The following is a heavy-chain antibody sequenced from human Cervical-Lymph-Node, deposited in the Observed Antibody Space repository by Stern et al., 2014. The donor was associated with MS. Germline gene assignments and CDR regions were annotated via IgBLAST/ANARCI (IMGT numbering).Heavy chain of an antibody. Sequence: QVKLQESGPGLVKPSETLSLTCTVSGDSINSGDFHWSWVRQSPGKGLEWIGYIYYSGSNYNNPSLKSRVTMSIDTSTNQFSLNLTSVTAADTALYFCARMKTGLRENRGFDFWGQGTQVTVSS. D-gene: IGHD4-17*01. CDR2: IYYSGSN. J-gene: IGHJ4*02. V-gene: IGHV4-30-4*01. CDR3: ARMKTGLRENRGFDF. CDR1: GDSINSGDFH.